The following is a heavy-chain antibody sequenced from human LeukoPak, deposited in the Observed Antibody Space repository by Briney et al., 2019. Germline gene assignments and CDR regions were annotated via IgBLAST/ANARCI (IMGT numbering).Heavy chain of an antibody. CDR3: ARASSGWRRGYYYYMDV. Sequence: KPSETLSLTCAVYGGSFSGYYWSWIRQPPGKGLEWIGEINHSGSTNYNPSLKSRVTISVDTSKNQFSLKLSSVTAADTAVYYCARASSGWRRGYYYYMDVWGKGTTVTVSS. J-gene: IGHJ6*03. CDR1: GGSFSGYY. CDR2: INHSGST. D-gene: IGHD6-19*01. V-gene: IGHV4-34*01.